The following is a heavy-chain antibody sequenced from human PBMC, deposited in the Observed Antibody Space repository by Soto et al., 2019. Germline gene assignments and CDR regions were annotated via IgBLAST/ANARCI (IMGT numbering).Heavy chain of an antibody. CDR3: APYYDFWSGYSSY. V-gene: IGHV3-23*01. Sequence: PVGSLRLSCAASGFTFSSYAMSWVRQAPGKGLEWVSAISGSGGSTYYADSVKGRFTISRDNSKNTLYLQMNSLRAEDTAVYYCAPYYDFWSGYSSYWGQGTLVTVSS. CDR1: GFTFSSYA. J-gene: IGHJ4*02. D-gene: IGHD3-3*01. CDR2: ISGSGGST.